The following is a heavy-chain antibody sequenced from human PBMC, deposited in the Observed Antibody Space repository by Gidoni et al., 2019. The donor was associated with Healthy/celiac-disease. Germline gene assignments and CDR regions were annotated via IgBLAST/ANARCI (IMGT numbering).Heavy chain of an antibody. CDR3: ASRPRYGDSLSY. V-gene: IGHV4-34*01. CDR2: INHSGST. D-gene: IGHD4-17*01. J-gene: IGHJ4*02. Sequence: QVQLQQWGAGLLKPSETLSLTCAVYGGSFSGYYWSWIRQTPGKGLEWIGEINHSGSTNYNPSLKSRVTISVDTSKNQFSLKLSSVTAADTAVYYCASRPRYGDSLSYWGQGTLVTVSS. CDR1: GGSFSGYY.